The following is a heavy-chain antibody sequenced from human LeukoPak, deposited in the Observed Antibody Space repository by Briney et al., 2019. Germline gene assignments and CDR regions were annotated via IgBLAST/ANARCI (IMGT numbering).Heavy chain of an antibody. Sequence: SETLSLTCAVYGGSFSGYYWSWIRQPPGKGLEWIGEINHSGSTNYNPSLKSRVTISVNTSKNQFSLKLSSVTAADTAVYYCARHPLYSSSWYVDYYFDYWGQGTLVTVSS. V-gene: IGHV4-34*01. D-gene: IGHD6-13*01. CDR3: ARHPLYSSSWYVDYYFDY. J-gene: IGHJ4*02. CDR2: INHSGST. CDR1: GGSFSGYY.